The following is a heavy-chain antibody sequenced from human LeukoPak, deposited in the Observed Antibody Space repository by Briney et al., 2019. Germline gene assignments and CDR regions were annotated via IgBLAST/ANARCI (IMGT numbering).Heavy chain of an antibody. Sequence: GGSLRLSCAASGFTFSSYSMHWVRQSPGKGLEWVSSISSSSSYIYYTDSLKGRFTISRDNAKKSLYLQMNSLRAEDMAVYYCARDGGVNAFDIWGQGTMVTVSS. V-gene: IGHV3-21*01. D-gene: IGHD2-15*01. J-gene: IGHJ3*02. CDR3: ARDGGVNAFDI. CDR2: ISSSSSYI. CDR1: GFTFSSYS.